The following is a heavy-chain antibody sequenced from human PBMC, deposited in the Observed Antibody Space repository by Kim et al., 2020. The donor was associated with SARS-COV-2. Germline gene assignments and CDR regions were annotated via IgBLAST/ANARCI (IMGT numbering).Heavy chain of an antibody. V-gene: IGHV3-74*01. CDR3: VRDFSLIGCR. Sequence: GGSLRLSCAASGFTFSNSWMHWVCQAPGKGLVWVSRISPDGSTTNYADSVKGRFTISRDNAKNTLYLQMDSLRADDTAMFYCVRDFSLIGCRWGQGTLVSVSS. CDR2: ISPDGSTT. D-gene: IGHD3-10*01. CDR1: GFTFSNSW. J-gene: IGHJ4*02.